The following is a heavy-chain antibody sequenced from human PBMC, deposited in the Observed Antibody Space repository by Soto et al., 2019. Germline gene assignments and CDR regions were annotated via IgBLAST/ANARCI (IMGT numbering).Heavy chain of an antibody. CDR1: GYTLTELS. J-gene: IGHJ4*02. CDR3: ATARDITGTTPVDY. D-gene: IGHD1-7*01. CDR2: FDPEDGET. V-gene: IGHV1-24*01. Sequence: SVKVSCKVSGYTLTELSMHWVRQAPGKGLEWMGGFDPEDGETIYAQKFQGRVTMTKDTSTDTAYMELSSLRSEDTAVYYCATARDITGTTPVDYWGQGTLVTVSS.